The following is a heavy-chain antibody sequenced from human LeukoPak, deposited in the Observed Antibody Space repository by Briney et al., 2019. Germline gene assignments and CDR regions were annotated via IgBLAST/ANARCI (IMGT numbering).Heavy chain of an antibody. J-gene: IGHJ5*02. Sequence: ASVKVSCKASGGTFSSYAISWVRQAPGQGLEWMGWISCYDGNTNYAQKFQDRVTMTTDSSTNTAYMELRNLRSDDTAVYYCARDPSNSVGRMTWFDPWGQGTLVTVSS. CDR1: GGTFSSYA. V-gene: IGHV1-18*01. D-gene: IGHD2/OR15-2a*01. CDR2: ISCYDGNT. CDR3: ARDPSNSVGRMTWFDP.